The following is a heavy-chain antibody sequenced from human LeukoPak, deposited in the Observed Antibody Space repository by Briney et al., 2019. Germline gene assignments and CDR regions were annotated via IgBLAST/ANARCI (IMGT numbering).Heavy chain of an antibody. J-gene: IGHJ4*02. D-gene: IGHD2-2*03. CDR3: ASGYCSSTSCLDY. V-gene: IGHV4-59*01. Sequence: SETRSLTCTVSGGSISSYYWSWIRQPPGKGLEWIGYIYYSGSTNYNPSLKSRVTISVDTSKNQFSLKLSSVTAADTAVYYCASGYCSSTSCLDYWGQGTLVTVSS. CDR1: GGSISSYY. CDR2: IYYSGST.